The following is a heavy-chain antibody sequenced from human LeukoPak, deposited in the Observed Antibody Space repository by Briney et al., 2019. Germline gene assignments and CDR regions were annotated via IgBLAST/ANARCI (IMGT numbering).Heavy chain of an antibody. CDR1: GDSVSSNPNY. J-gene: IGHJ4*02. D-gene: IGHD4-23*01. Sequence: TSETLSLTCTVSGDSVSSNPNYWTWIRQPPGKGLEWNGYISYSGSTYDNPSLESRLTISVDTSKNQFSLKLTSVTAADTGIYYCAREGGGNSPLDSWGQGTLVTVSS. CDR3: AREGGGNSPLDS. V-gene: IGHV4-30-4*01. CDR2: ISYSGST.